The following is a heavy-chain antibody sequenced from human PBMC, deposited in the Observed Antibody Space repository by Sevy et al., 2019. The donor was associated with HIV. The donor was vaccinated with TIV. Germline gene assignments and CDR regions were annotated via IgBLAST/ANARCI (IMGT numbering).Heavy chain of an antibody. CDR2: IKQDGTEK. V-gene: IGHV3-7*01. CDR1: GFTFSTYW. D-gene: IGHD3-22*01. Sequence: GGSLRLSCAASGFTFSTYWMSWVRQAPGKGLEWVANIKQDGTEKFYVDSVKGRFTISRDNAKNSLYLQMNSLRAEDTAVYYCARSGYDPSGYYYGNWFDPCGQGTLVTVSS. J-gene: IGHJ5*02. CDR3: ARSGYDPSGYYYGNWFDP.